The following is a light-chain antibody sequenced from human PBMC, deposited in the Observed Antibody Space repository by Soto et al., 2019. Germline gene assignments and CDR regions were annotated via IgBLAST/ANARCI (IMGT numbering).Light chain of an antibody. CDR2: SNN. J-gene: IGLJ3*02. CDR3: AAWDDSLNCWV. Sequence: QSVLTQPPSSSGTPGQRVSISCPGSSTNIGSNTVNWYQQLPGTAPKLLIYSNNQRPSGVPDRFSGSKSGTSASLAISGLQTEDEADYYCAAWDDSLNCWVFGGGTKVTVL. CDR1: STNIGSNT. V-gene: IGLV1-44*01.